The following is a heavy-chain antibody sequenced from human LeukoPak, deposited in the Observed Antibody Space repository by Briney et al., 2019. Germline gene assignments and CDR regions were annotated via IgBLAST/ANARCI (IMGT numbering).Heavy chain of an antibody. CDR2: ISAYNGNT. Sequence: ASVKVSCKASGYTFTSYGISWVRQAPGQGLEWMGWISAYNGNTNYAQKLQGRVTMTTDTSTSTAYMELRSLRSDDTAVYYCARDMNGGSFEYYYYGMDVWGQGTTVTVSS. V-gene: IGHV1-18*01. CDR3: ARDMNGGSFEYYYYGMDV. J-gene: IGHJ6*02. D-gene: IGHD6-13*01. CDR1: GYTFTSYG.